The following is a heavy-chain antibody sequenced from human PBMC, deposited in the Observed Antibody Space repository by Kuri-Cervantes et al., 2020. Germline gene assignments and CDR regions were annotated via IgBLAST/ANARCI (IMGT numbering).Heavy chain of an antibody. D-gene: IGHD4-11*01. CDR2: ISAYNGNT. CDR3: ADIYSNYYLRYYYYGMDV. Sequence: ASVKVSCKASGYTFTGYYMHWVRQAPGRGLEWMGWISAYNGNTNYAQKLQGRVTMTTDTSTSTAYMELSSLRAEDTAVYYCADIYSNYYLRYYYYGMDVWGQGTTVTVSS. CDR1: GYTFTGYY. J-gene: IGHJ6*02. V-gene: IGHV1-18*04.